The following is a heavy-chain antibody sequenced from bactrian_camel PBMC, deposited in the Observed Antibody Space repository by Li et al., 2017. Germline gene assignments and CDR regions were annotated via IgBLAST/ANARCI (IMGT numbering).Heavy chain of an antibody. CDR2: MSSAASRT. D-gene: IGHD3*01. J-gene: IGHJ6*01. CDR3: AAGTRIIVGDYCDGITA. V-gene: IGHV3S40*01. Sequence: VQLVESGGGSVQAGGSLRLSCEASAYTHGSNYMGWFRQAPGKEREAVAVMSSAASRTWYADSVKGRFTISQDNANNIIYLQMSSLTPDDTAMYYCAAGTRIIVGDYCDGITAWGQGTQVTVS. CDR1: AYTHGSNY.